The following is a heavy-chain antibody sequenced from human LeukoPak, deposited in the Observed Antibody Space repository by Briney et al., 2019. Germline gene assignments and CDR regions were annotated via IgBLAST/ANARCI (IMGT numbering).Heavy chain of an antibody. J-gene: IGHJ6*03. V-gene: IGHV3-48*04. CDR3: ATDPNYDFWSGYPTYYMDV. D-gene: IGHD3-3*01. CDR1: GFTFSSYS. Sequence: GGSLRLSCAASGFTFSSYSMNWVRQAPGKGLEWVSYISSSSSTIYYADSVKGRFTISRDNAKNSLYLQMNSLRAEDTAVYYCATDPNYDFWSGYPTYYMDVWGEGTTVTVSS. CDR2: ISSSSSTI.